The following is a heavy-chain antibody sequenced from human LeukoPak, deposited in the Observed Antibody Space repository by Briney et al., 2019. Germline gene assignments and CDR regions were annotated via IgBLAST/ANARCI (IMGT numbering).Heavy chain of an antibody. CDR3: ARHSTAMVHFDY. D-gene: IGHD5-18*01. V-gene: IGHV4-39*01. CDR1: GGSIRSSSSY. J-gene: IGHJ4*02. Sequence: SKTLSLTCTVSGGSIRSSSSYWGWIRQPPGKGREWIGSIYYSGSTYYNPSLKSRVTISVDTSENEFSLKLSSVTAADTAVYYCARHSTAMVHFDYWGQGTLVTVSS. CDR2: IYYSGST.